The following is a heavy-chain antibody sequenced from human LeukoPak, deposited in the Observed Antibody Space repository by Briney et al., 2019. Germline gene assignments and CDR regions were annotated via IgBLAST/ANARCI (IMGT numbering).Heavy chain of an antibody. D-gene: IGHD3-9*01. V-gene: IGHV3-48*02. CDR3: ARVKEGTYDILTVDY. J-gene: IGHJ4*02. CDR1: GFTFTTYG. CDR2: ISSRSGTI. Sequence: GGSLRLSCAASGFTFTTYGMNWVRQPPAKGLELVSYISSRSGTIYYADSVKGRFTISRDNAKNSLYPQMNRLRDEDTAVYYCARVKEGTYDILTVDYWGQGTLVTVSS.